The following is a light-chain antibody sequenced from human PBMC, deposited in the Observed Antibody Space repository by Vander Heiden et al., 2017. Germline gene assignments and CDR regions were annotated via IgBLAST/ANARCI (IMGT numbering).Light chain of an antibody. CDR1: SGNIASNY. CDR2: EDN. J-gene: IGLJ3*02. V-gene: IGLV6-57*02. CDR3: QSYDGSNQGV. Sequence: SVSESPGKTVTISCTGSSGNIASNYVQWYQQRPGSAPTIVMYEDNQRPSGVPARFSGSIDSSSNSASLTISGLKTEDEADDDCQSYDGSNQGVLGGGTKLTVL.